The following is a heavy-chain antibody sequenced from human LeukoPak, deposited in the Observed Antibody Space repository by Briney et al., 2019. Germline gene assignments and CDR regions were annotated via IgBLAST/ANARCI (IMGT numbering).Heavy chain of an antibody. CDR3: AKGQSQITMIVVVIPPDFDY. D-gene: IGHD3-22*01. CDR2: IYSDGST. J-gene: IGHJ4*02. V-gene: IGHV3-66*01. Sequence: GGSLRLSCAASGFTVSSNYMSWVRQAPGKGLEWVSVIYSDGSTYYADSVKGRFTISRDNSKNTLYLQMNSLRAEDTAVYYCAKGQSQITMIVVVIPPDFDYWGQGTLVTVSS. CDR1: GFTVSSNY.